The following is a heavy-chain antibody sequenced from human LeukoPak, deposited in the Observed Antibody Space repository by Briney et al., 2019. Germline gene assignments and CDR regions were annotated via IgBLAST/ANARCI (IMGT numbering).Heavy chain of an antibody. D-gene: IGHD5-18*01. CDR3: ARDLAYSRLDY. Sequence: GGSLRLSCAASAFTFKNYAMSWVRQAPGKGLEWVSGTSGSGGSTYYAESVKGRFTISRDNSKNTLYLQMNSLRVEDTAFYYCARDLAYSRLDYWGQGTLVTVSS. V-gene: IGHV3-23*01. CDR2: TSGSGGST. J-gene: IGHJ4*02. CDR1: AFTFKNYA.